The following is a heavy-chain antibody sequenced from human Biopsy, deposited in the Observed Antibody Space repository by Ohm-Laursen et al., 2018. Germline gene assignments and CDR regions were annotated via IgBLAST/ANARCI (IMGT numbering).Heavy chain of an antibody. J-gene: IGHJ1*01. CDR2: NIPILGTG. V-gene: IGHV1-69*06. CDR1: GGTFSNYG. Sequence: SVKVSCKAPGGTFSNYGVNWVRQAPGQGLEWLGGNIPILGTGNYAQKFQDRATVAADTSTSTATMELRSLRSDDTAVYYCATKLAGYFHHWGQGTLVIVSS. CDR3: ATKLAGYFHH.